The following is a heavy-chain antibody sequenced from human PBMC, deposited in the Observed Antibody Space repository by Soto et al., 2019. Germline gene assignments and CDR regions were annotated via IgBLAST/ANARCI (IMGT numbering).Heavy chain of an antibody. CDR1: GGSISSYY. J-gene: IGHJ4*02. D-gene: IGHD4-17*01. V-gene: IGHV4-59*01. Sequence: QVQLQESGPGLVKPSETLSLTCTVSGGSISSYYWTWIRQPPGKGLEWIGYIYYRGSTNYNPSLKSRVTISVDTSKKQFSLKLSSVTAADTAVYYCAKSDYRGTDYWGQGTLVTVSS. CDR2: IYYRGST. CDR3: AKSDYRGTDY.